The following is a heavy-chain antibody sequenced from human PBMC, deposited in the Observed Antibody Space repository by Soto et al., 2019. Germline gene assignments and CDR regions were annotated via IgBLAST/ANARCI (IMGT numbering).Heavy chain of an antibody. J-gene: IGHJ4*02. CDR3: ARMTTTHSFAF. D-gene: IGHD4-4*01. V-gene: IGHV2-70*04. CDR1: GFSLSTVGMH. CDR2: IDWDDDK. Sequence: GSGPTLVNPTQTLTLTCTFSGFSLSTVGMHVSWIRQPPGKALEWLARIDWDDDKWYSPSLKTRLTISKDTSKNRVVLTMTNMDPVDTATYYCARMTTTHSFAFWGQGTLVTVS.